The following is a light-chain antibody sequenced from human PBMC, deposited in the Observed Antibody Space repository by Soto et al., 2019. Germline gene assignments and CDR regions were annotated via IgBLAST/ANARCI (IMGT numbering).Light chain of an antibody. Sequence: EIVLTQSPGTLSLSPGERATLSCRASQSVSSSYLAWYQQKPGQAPRILIYGASSRATGIPERFSGSGYETDFTITISRMEPEDSAVYCCQQYGSSSWTFGQGTKVEI. CDR1: QSVSSSY. V-gene: IGKV3-20*01. J-gene: IGKJ1*01. CDR2: GAS. CDR3: QQYGSSSWT.